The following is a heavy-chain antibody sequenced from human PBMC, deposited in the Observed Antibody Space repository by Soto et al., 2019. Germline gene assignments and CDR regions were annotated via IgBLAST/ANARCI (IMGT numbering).Heavy chain of an antibody. CDR1: VSGFSNYR. Sequence: GESLKISCEGSVSGFSNYRIGGVRQKSGKGLEWMGIIFPRDSDTKYNPTLQGQVSISADNSVATAYRHLSXLKPSDSALYYSARHLYTNANGNLFVDFCDHGTQVTVCS. D-gene: IGHD2-8*01. V-gene: IGHV5-51*01. J-gene: IGHJ4*01. CDR2: IFPRDSDT. CDR3: ARHLYTNANGNLFVDF.